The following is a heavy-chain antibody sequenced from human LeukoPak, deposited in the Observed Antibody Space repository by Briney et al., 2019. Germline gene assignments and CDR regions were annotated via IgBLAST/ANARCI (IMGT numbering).Heavy chain of an antibody. CDR2: ISRSGAAT. CDR3: AKVGGGNTYYYYYMDV. CDR1: GLTFGDYT. V-gene: IGHV3-43*01. D-gene: IGHD4-23*01. Sequence: PGGSLRLSCEASGLTFGDYTTHWVRQAPGKGLEWVSLISRSGAATKYADSVRGRFTVSRDNSKNTLYLQMNSLRAEDTAVYYCAKVGGGNTYYYYYMDVWGKGTTVTVSS. J-gene: IGHJ6*03.